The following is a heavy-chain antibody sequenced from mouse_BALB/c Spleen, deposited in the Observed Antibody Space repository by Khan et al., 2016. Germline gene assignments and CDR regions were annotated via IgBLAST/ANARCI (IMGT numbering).Heavy chain of an antibody. J-gene: IGHJ2*01. D-gene: IGHD2-1*01. CDR1: AFNITDYY. Sequence: VQLQQSGAELVRSGASVKLSCTASAFNITDYYIHWVKQRPEQGLEWIGWIDPESGDTEYVPKFQGKATVTADTSSTTAYLQLSSLTSEACAVYYCNASDYGNYIYCDYWGQGTTLTVSS. CDR2: IDPESGDT. CDR3: NASDYGNYIYCDY. V-gene: IGHV14-4*02.